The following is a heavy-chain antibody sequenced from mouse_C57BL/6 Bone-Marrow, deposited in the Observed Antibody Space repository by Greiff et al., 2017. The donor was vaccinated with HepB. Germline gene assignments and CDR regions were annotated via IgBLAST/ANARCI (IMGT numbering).Heavy chain of an antibody. J-gene: IGHJ2*01. D-gene: IGHD1-1*01. CDR2: ISGGGGNT. CDR3: ARHYYGSSYGY. Sequence: EVMLVESGGGLVKPGGSLKLSCAASGFTFSSYTMSWVRQTPEKRLEWVATISGGGGNTYYPDSVKGRCTISRDNAKNTLYLQMSSLRSEDTALYYCARHYYGSSYGYWGQGTTLTVSS. V-gene: IGHV5-9*01. CDR1: GFTFSSYT.